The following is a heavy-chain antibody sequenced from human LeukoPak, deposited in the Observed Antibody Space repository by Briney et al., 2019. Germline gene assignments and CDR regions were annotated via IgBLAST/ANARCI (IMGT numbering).Heavy chain of an antibody. CDR1: GYTFTSYG. V-gene: IGHV1-18*01. D-gene: IGHD3-10*01. J-gene: IGHJ6*03. CDR3: ARDYYGSGSYATMGYYYYYMDA. Sequence: GASVKVSCKASGYTFTSYGISWVRQAPGQGLEWMGWISAYNGNTNYAQKLQGRVTMTTDTSTSTAYMELRSLRSDDTAVYYCARDYYGSGSYATMGYYYYYMDAWGKGTTVTISS. CDR2: ISAYNGNT.